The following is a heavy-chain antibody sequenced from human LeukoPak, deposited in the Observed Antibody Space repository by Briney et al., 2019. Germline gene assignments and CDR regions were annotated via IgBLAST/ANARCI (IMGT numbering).Heavy chain of an antibody. Sequence: SETLSLTCTVSGDSTSSYYWSWIRQPPGKGLEWIAYIYYSGITNYNPSLKSRVTISVDTSENQFSLKLSSVTAADTAVYYCARDQYGDYDFDYWGQGTLVTVSS. J-gene: IGHJ4*02. CDR2: IYYSGIT. D-gene: IGHD4-17*01. CDR1: GDSTSSYY. V-gene: IGHV4-59*01. CDR3: ARDQYGDYDFDY.